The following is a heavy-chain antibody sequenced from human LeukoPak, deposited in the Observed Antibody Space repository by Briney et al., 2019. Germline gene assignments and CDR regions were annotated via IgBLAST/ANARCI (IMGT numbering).Heavy chain of an antibody. J-gene: IGHJ4*02. D-gene: IGHD3-10*01. CDR3: AREGLQGGVLWFGEATTEGYYFDY. CDR1: GFTFSSYS. CDR2: ISSSSSTI. Sequence: GGSLRLSCAASGFTFSSYSMNWVRQAPGKGLEWVSYISSSSSTIYYADSVKGRFTISRDNAKNLLYLQMNSLRAKDTAVYYCAREGLQGGVLWFGEATTEGYYFDYWGQGTLVTVSS. V-gene: IGHV3-48*01.